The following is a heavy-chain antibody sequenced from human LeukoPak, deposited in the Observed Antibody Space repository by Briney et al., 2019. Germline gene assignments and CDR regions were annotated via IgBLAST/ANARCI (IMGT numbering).Heavy chain of an antibody. J-gene: IGHJ4*02. V-gene: IGHV3-7*03. D-gene: IGHD7-27*01. CDR1: GFTFSSYW. CDR2: IKEDGSEE. Sequence: PGGSLRLSCAASGFTFSSYWMSRVRQAPGKGLEWVANIKEDGSEEYYEDSVKGRFTISRDNAKNSLYLQMNSLRAEDTAVYYCARAGDKGSVDYWGQGTLVTVSS. CDR3: ARAGDKGSVDY.